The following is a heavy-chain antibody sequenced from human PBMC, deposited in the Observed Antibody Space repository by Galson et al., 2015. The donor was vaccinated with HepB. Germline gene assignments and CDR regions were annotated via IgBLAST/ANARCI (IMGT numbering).Heavy chain of an antibody. CDR3: ATSNHYGSGSYWFFDY. J-gene: IGHJ4*02. D-gene: IGHD3-10*01. CDR1: GFSFSNYA. CDR2: IRRNGDVT. V-gene: IGHV3-23*01. Sequence: SLRLSCAASGFSFSNYAMSWVRQAPGKGLECVSGIRRNGDVTYYADSMKGRFTISRDNSKNTLYLQMNSLKAEDTAVYYCATSNHYGSGSYWFFDYWGQGTLVTVSS.